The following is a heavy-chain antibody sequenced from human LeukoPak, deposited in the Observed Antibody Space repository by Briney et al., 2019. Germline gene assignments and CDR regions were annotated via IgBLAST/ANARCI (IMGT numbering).Heavy chain of an antibody. CDR2: ISSSSSYI. Sequence: GSLLLSCAASGFTSSSYSMNWVRQAPGKGLEGVSSISSSSSYIYYADSVKGRFTISRDNAKNSLYLQMNSLRAEDTAVYYCAGDDSSSWYEVYFDYWGQGTLVTVSS. V-gene: IGHV3-21*01. D-gene: IGHD6-13*01. CDR1: GFTSSSYS. CDR3: AGDDSSSWYEVYFDY. J-gene: IGHJ4*02.